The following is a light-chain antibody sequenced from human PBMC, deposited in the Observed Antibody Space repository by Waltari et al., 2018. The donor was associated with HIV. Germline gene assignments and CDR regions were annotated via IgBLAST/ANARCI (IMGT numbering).Light chain of an antibody. V-gene: IGKV1-33*01. CDR3: QEYDNLRRGFT. Sequence: DIQLTQSPSSMSASVGDRITITFQATQDISNYLNWLQKKPGQAPELVIDDVSNLETGVPSRFSGSGSGTHFTFTITSLQPEDIGIFYCQEYDNLRRGFTFGPGT. CDR2: DVS. J-gene: IGKJ3*01. CDR1: QDISNY.